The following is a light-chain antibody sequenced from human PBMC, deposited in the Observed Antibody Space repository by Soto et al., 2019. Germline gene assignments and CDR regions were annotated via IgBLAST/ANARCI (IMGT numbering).Light chain of an antibody. V-gene: IGLV2-14*03. CDR2: EVT. CDR1: NRDIGAFKY. CDR3: NSKTSNPKQKL. Sequence: QSVLTQPASVSGSPGQSITISCNGSNRDIGAFKYVSWFQQHPGKVPRLMIYEVTNRPSGVSNPLSGYKSGNTASLTISGLQAEDEADYYVNSKTSNPKQKLFGKGTKVTVI. J-gene: IGLJ1*01.